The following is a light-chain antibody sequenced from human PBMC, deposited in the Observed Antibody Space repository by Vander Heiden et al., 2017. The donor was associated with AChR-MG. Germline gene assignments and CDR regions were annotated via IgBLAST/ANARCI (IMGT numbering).Light chain of an antibody. J-gene: IGLJ2*01. CDR3: AAWDDSLNAVV. V-gene: IGLV1-44*01. CDR2: SNN. Sequence: QSVLTQPPSASGTPGQRVTISCSGSSSNLGSNTVNWYQQLPGTAPKLLIYSNNQRPSEVPDRFSGSKSGTSASLAISGLQSEDEADYYCAAWDDSLNAVVFGGGTKLTVL. CDR1: SSNLGSNT.